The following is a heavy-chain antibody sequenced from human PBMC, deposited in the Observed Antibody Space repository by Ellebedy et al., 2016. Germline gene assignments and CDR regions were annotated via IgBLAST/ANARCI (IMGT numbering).Heavy chain of an antibody. Sequence: ASVKVSCKASGYTFTSYDINWVRQATGQGLEWMGWISAYNGNTNYAQKLQGRVTMTTDTSTSTAYMELRSLRSDDTAVYYCARDPTSGSYSLEDYWGQGTLVTVSS. J-gene: IGHJ4*02. CDR2: ISAYNGNT. D-gene: IGHD1-26*01. V-gene: IGHV1-18*01. CDR1: GYTFTSYD. CDR3: ARDPTSGSYSLEDY.